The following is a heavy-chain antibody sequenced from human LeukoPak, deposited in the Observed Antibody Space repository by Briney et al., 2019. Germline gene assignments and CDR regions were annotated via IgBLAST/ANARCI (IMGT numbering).Heavy chain of an antibody. V-gene: IGHV3-23*01. Sequence: GGSLRLSCAASGFTFSSYAMSWVRQAPGKGLEWVSAISGSGGSTYYADSVKGRFTISRDNSKNTLYLQMNSLRAEDTAVYYCAKDGTSGYYDSSSLFDYWGQGTLVTVSS. CDR2: ISGSGGST. J-gene: IGHJ4*02. CDR1: GFTFSSYA. CDR3: AKDGTSGYYDSSSLFDY. D-gene: IGHD3-22*01.